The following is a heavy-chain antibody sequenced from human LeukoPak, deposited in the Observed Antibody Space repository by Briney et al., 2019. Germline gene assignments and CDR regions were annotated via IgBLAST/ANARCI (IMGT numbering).Heavy chain of an antibody. CDR1: GFTFSSYA. V-gene: IGHV3-30*04. Sequence: GGSLRLSCAASGFTFSSYAMHWVRQAPGKGLEWVAVISYDGSNKYYADSVKGRFTISRDNSKNTLYLQMNSLRAEDTAVYYCARDHMGVYCSGGSCFFHDYWGQGTLVTVPS. D-gene: IGHD2-15*01. CDR2: ISYDGSNK. CDR3: ARDHMGVYCSGGSCFFHDY. J-gene: IGHJ4*02.